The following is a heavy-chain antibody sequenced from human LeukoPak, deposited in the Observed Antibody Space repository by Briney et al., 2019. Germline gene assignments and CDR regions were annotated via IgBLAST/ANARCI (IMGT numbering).Heavy chain of an antibody. Sequence: PGGSLRLSCAASGFTFSSYAMHWVRQAPGKGLEWVAVISYDGSNKYYADSVKGRFTISRDNSKNTLYLQMNSLRAEDTAVYYCARALPLGSSWYENWFDPWGQGTLVTVSS. CDR1: GFTFSSYA. CDR3: ARALPLGSSWYENWFDP. D-gene: IGHD6-13*01. J-gene: IGHJ5*02. V-gene: IGHV3-30-3*01. CDR2: ISYDGSNK.